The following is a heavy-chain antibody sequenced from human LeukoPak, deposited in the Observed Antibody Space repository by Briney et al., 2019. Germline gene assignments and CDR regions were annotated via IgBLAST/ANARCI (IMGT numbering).Heavy chain of an antibody. CDR3: ARAIVGATGGAFDI. J-gene: IGHJ3*02. Sequence: PGRSLRLSCAASGFTFSAYAIHWVRQPPGKCLEWVSFTSSDATTEHFADSAKGRFTMSRDNSKNTVYLQMTTLRDEDTAVYYCARAIVGATGGAFDIWGQGTMVTVSS. CDR1: GFTFSAYA. V-gene: IGHV3-30-3*01. CDR2: TSSDATTE. D-gene: IGHD1-26*01.